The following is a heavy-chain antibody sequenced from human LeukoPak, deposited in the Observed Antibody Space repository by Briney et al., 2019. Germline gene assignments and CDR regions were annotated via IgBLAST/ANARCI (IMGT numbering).Heavy chain of an antibody. CDR1: GFTFDDYG. CDR2: INLNGGST. J-gene: IGHJ6*03. CDR3: ARLPHPGVAVAGPHYMDV. D-gene: IGHD6-19*01. V-gene: IGHV3-20*01. Sequence: GGSLRLSCAASGFTFDDYGMSWVRQAPGKGLEWVSGINLNGGSTGYADSVKGRFTISRDNAKNSLYLQMNSLRAEDTALYHCARLPHPGVAVAGPHYMDVWGEGTTVTISS.